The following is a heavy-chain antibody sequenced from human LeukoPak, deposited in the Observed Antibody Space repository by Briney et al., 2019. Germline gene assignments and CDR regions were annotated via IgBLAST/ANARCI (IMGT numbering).Heavy chain of an antibody. CDR3: AKDRRAYSSSSCYYRFDY. V-gene: IGHV3-23*01. CDR2: ISDSGGST. D-gene: IGHD2-2*01. CDR1: EFTFSSYA. J-gene: IGHJ4*02. Sequence: PGGSLRLSCAASEFTFSSYAMSWVRQAPGKGLEWVSAISDSGGSTYYADSVKGRFTISRDNSKNTVYLQMNSLRAEDTAVYYCAKDRRAYSSSSCYYRFDYWGQGTLVTVSS.